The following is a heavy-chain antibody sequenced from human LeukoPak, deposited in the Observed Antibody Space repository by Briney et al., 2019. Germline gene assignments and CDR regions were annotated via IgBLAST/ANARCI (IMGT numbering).Heavy chain of an antibody. D-gene: IGHD3-22*01. J-gene: IGHJ4*02. CDR3: ARVGSSGYYYGY. CDR1: GFTFDDYG. Sequence: GGSLRLSCAASGFTFDDYGMSWVRQAPGKGLEWVSSISSSSSYIYYADSVKGRFTISRDNAKNSLYLQMNSLRAEDTAVYYCARVGSSGYYYGYWGQGTLVTVSS. CDR2: ISSSSSYI. V-gene: IGHV3-21*01.